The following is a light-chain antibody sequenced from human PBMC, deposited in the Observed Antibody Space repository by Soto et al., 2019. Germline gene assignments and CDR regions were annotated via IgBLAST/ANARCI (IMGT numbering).Light chain of an antibody. CDR3: QHYGSSFWT. CDR2: DAS. J-gene: IGKJ1*01. V-gene: IGKV3-20*01. CDR1: QSVSSNY. Sequence: EIVLTQSPGTLSLSPGERATLSCRTSQSVSSNYLAWYQQKPGQAPRLLIYDASTRATGIPDRFSGSGSGTDFTLTISRLEPEDFAVFYCQHYGSSFWTFGQGTKVDIK.